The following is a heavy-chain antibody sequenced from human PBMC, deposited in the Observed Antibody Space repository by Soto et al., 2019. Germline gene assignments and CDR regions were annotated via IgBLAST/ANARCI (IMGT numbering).Heavy chain of an antibody. V-gene: IGHV3-23*01. D-gene: IGHD1-26*01. Sequence: HPWGSLRLAGAASVFTFTSYAMTWVRQVPGKGLEWVSSIGTRTGDLLYADSVKGRFTISRDNSRNTLYLQMNSLRTEDTAIYYCAKRSPSGTYYFDYWGQGTLVTVSS. CDR2: IGTRTGDL. J-gene: IGHJ4*02. CDR3: AKRSPSGTYYFDY. CDR1: VFTFTSYA.